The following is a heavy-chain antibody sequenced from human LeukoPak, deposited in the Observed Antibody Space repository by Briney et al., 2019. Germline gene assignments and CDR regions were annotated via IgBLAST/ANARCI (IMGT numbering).Heavy chain of an antibody. J-gene: IGHJ4*02. CDR2: ISAYNGNT. CDR3: ARTNYDILTGYSFSFDY. V-gene: IGHV1-18*01. D-gene: IGHD3-9*01. Sequence: ASVKVSCKASGYTFTSYGISWVRQAPGQGLEWMGWISAYNGNTNYAQKLQGRVTMTTDTSTSTAYMELRSLRSDDTAVYYCARTNYDILTGYSFSFDYWGQGTLVTVSS. CDR1: GYTFTSYG.